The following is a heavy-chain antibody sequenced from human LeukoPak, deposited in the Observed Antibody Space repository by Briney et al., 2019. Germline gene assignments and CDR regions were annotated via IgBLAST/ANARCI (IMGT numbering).Heavy chain of an antibody. CDR1: GFTFSSYA. CDR2: ISYDGSKK. V-gene: IGHV3-30-3*01. CDR3: ARDYMMVNWFDP. D-gene: IGHD2-8*01. Sequence: PGGSLRLSCAASGFTFSSYAMHWVRQAPGKGLEWVAVISYDGSKKYYADSVKGRFTISRDNSKNTLYLQMNSLRAEDTAVYYCARDYMMVNWFDPWGQGTLVTVSS. J-gene: IGHJ5*02.